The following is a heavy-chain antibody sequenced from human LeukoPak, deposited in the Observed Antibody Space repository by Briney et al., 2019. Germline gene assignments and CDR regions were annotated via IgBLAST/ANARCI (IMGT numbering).Heavy chain of an antibody. CDR1: GFTVSTNY. CDR2: IYSGGRT. J-gene: IGHJ4*02. Sequence: PGGPLRLSCAASGFTVSTNYMSWVRQAPGKGLEWVSVIYSGGRTYYTDSVKGRFTISRDNSKNTLYLQMDSLRADDTAVYYCAGGRTYSSSTLEDYWGQGTLVTVSS. CDR3: AGGRTYSSSTLEDY. V-gene: IGHV3-53*01. D-gene: IGHD6-13*01.